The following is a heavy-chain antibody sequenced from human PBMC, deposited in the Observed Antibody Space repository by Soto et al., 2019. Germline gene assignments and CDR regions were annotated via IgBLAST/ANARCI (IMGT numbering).Heavy chain of an antibody. D-gene: IGHD3-10*01. Sequence: SETLSLTCAVYGGSFSGYYWSWIRQPPGKGLEWIGYIYYSGSTNYNPSLKSRVTISVDTSKNQFSLKLSSVTAADTAVYYCARGHYYGSGSYYRYYYYYYIDVWGKGTTVTVSS. CDR2: IYYSGST. J-gene: IGHJ6*03. CDR1: GGSFSGYY. V-gene: IGHV4-59*01. CDR3: ARGHYYGSGSYYRYYYYYYIDV.